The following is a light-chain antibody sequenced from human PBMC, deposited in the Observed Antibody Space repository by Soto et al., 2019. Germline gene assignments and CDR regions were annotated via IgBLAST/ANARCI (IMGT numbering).Light chain of an antibody. V-gene: IGKV3-20*01. CDR3: QQYASSPT. CDR1: QSVYSNY. J-gene: IGKJ5*01. Sequence: EIVLTQSPGTLSLSPGERATLSCRASQSVYSNYLAWYQQKPGQAPRRLIYAASGRATGIPDRFSGSGSGTDFTLTISRLEPEDFAVYYCQQYASSPTFGEGTRLEIK. CDR2: AAS.